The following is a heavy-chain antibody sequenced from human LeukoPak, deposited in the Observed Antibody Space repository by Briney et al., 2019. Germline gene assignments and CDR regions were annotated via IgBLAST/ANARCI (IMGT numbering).Heavy chain of an antibody. Sequence: GGPRQFSGQAPGAPFTSYWIAGVGQVPGKGLEWMGIIYPGDSDTRYSPSFQGQVTISADKSISTAYLQWSSLEASDTATYYCARHVHVLQPVDYWGQGTLVTVSS. J-gene: IGHJ4*02. V-gene: IGHV5-51*01. CDR2: IYPGDSDT. D-gene: IGHD1-14*01. CDR1: GAPFTSYW. CDR3: ARHVHVLQPVDY.